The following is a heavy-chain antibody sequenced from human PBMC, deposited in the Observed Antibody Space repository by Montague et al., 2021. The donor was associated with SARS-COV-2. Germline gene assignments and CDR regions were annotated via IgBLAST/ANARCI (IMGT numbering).Heavy chain of an antibody. D-gene: IGHD2-15*01. Sequence: SETLSLTCTVAGGSISSYYWSWIRQPPGKRLEWIGYINYSGSTNYNPSLKSRVTISVDTSKNQFSLKLSSVTAADTAVYYCARNLVVYYWYGIDVWGQGTMVTVSS. CDR3: ARNLVVYYWYGIDV. CDR2: INYSGST. J-gene: IGHJ6*02. CDR1: GGSISSYY. V-gene: IGHV4-59*01.